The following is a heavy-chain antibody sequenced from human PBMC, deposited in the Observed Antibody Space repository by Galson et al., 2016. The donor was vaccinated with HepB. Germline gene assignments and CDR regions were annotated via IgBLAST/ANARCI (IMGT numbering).Heavy chain of an antibody. Sequence: PALVKPTQTLTLTCTFSGFSLNNSGEGVGWLRQPPGKALEWLAVIYWDDEKGYSPSLRSRLTITKDTSRKQVVLRMTNIDPLDTATYYCAHRVTLGFWFDPWGLGTLVTVSS. J-gene: IGHJ5*02. D-gene: IGHD3-16*01. CDR3: AHRVTLGFWFDP. CDR1: GFSLNNSGEG. CDR2: IYWDDEK. V-gene: IGHV2-5*02.